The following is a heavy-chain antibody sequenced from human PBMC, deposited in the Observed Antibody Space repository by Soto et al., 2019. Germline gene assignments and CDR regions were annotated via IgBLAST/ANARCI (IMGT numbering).Heavy chain of an antibody. V-gene: IGHV3-23*01. J-gene: IGHJ4*02. D-gene: IGHD7-27*01. CDR1: GFTFSIFA. Sequence: HPGGSLRLSCAASGFTFSIFAMSWVRQSPGKGLEWVLTISGSGGSTYYADAVKGRFTISRDNSMGTLYLQMKSLRVEDTAIYYCAKEVSLGSTVDLGYWGQGALVTVSS. CDR3: AKEVSLGSTVDLGY. CDR2: ISGSGGST.